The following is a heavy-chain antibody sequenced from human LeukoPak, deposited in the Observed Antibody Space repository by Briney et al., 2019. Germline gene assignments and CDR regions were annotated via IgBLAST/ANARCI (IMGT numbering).Heavy chain of an antibody. CDR1: GFTFSSYA. CDR3: ARAGLELRDYAWFDP. D-gene: IGHD1-7*01. Sequence: GSLRLSCAASGFTFSSYAMSWVRQAPGKGLEWVSSISSSSSYIYYADSVKGRFTISRDNAKNSLYLQMNSLRAEDTAVYYCARAGLELRDYAWFDPWGQGTLVTVSS. J-gene: IGHJ5*02. V-gene: IGHV3-21*01. CDR2: ISSSSSYI.